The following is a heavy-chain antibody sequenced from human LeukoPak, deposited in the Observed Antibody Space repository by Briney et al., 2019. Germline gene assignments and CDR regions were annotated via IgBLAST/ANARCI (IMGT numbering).Heavy chain of an antibody. CDR1: GFTFSSYS. J-gene: IGHJ6*03. CDR3: AKDRKNYFYYMDV. CDR2: ISSSSSYI. Sequence: PGGSLRLSCAASGFTFSSYSMNWVRQAPGKGLEWVSSISSSSSYIYYADSVKGRFTISRDNAKNSLYLQMNSLRAEDTAVYYCAKDRKNYFYYMDVWGKGTTVTISS. V-gene: IGHV3-21*01.